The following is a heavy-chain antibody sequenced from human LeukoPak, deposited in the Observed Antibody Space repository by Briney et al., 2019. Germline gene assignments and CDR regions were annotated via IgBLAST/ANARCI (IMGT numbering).Heavy chain of an antibody. D-gene: IGHD6-13*01. CDR3: ARRIAAAGVGIVN. CDR1: GHTFTSYD. CDR2: MNPDSGNT. V-gene: IGHV1-8*01. Sequence: EASVTVSCKASGHTFTSYDINWVRQATGQGLEWMGWMNPDSGNTGYAQKFQGRVTMTRNPSISTAYMELSSLTSEDTAVYYCARRIAAAGVGIVNWGQGTLVTVSS. J-gene: IGHJ4*02.